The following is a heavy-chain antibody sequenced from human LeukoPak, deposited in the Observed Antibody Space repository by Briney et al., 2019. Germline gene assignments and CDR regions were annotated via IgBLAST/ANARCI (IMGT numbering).Heavy chain of an antibody. CDR2: INHSGST. D-gene: IGHD3-10*01. V-gene: IGHV4-34*01. J-gene: IGHJ5*02. CDR3: ARRTLLWFGELFGRNWFDP. CDR1: GGSFSGYY. Sequence: SETLSLTRAVYGGSFSGYYWSWIRQPPGKGLEWIGEINHSGSTNYNPSLKSRVTISVDTSKNQFSLKLSSVTAADTAVYYCARRTLLWFGELFGRNWFDPWGQGTLVTVSS.